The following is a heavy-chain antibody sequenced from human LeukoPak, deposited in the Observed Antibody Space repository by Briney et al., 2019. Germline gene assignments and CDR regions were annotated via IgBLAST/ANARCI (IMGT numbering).Heavy chain of an antibody. CDR2: ISTYNAKT. Sequence: ASVKVSCKASGYTFTTYSIIWVRQAPGQGLEWMGWISTYNAKTKYAQNLQGRVAMTTDTTTSTVYMELRSLTSDNTAVYYCARDTGSNFFDPWGQGTLVTVAS. D-gene: IGHD1-26*01. J-gene: IGHJ5*02. CDR1: GYTFTTYS. CDR3: ARDTGSNFFDP. V-gene: IGHV1-18*01.